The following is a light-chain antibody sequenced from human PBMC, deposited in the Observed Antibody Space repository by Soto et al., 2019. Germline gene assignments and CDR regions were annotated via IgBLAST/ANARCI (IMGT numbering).Light chain of an antibody. J-gene: IGKJ1*01. Sequence: DLQMTQSPSTLSASVGDRVTITCRASQSISSWLAWYQQKPGQAPKLLIYKASTLQSGVPPRFSGSGSGTEFTLAISSLQPDDSATYYCQQYNANWTFGQGTKVEIK. V-gene: IGKV1-5*03. CDR3: QQYNANWT. CDR1: QSISSW. CDR2: KAS.